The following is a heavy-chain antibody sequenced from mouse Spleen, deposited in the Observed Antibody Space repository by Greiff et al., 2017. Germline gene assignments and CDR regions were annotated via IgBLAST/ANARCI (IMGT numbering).Heavy chain of an antibody. D-gene: IGHD2-14*01. CDR2: IHPSDSDT. CDR3: AIRSSYYRYDRAMDY. V-gene: IGHV1-74*01. J-gene: IGHJ4*01. Sequence: QVQLQQPGAELVKPGASVKVSCKASGYTFTSYWMHWVKQRPGQGLEWIGRIHPSDSDTNYNQKFKGKATLTVDKSSSTAHMQLSSLTSEDSAVYYCAIRSSYYRYDRAMDYWGQGTSVTVSS. CDR1: GYTFTSYW.